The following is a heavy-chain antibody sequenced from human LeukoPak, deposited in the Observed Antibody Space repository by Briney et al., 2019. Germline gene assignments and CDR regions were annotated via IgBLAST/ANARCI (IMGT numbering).Heavy chain of an antibody. V-gene: IGHV3-69-1*01. CDR3: ARLSANSSAYFFDY. J-gene: IGHJ4*02. CDR2: IGSDNKP. D-gene: IGHD3-22*01. CDR1: GFIFSDHW. Sequence: PGGSLRLSCAASGFIFSDHWLEWVRQAPGKGLEWVSSIGSDNKPHYSESVKGRFAISRENAKNSLYLQMNSLRAEDTAVYYCARLSANSSAYFFDYWGQGTLVTVSS.